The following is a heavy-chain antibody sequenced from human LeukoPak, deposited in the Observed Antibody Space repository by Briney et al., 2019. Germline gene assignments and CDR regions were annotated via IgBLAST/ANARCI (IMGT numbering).Heavy chain of an antibody. CDR1: GFTFSSYW. D-gene: IGHD1-26*01. Sequence: PGGSLKLSLPASGFTFSSYWMSWVRQAPGKGLEGVANIKQDGSEKYYVDSVKGRFTISRDNAKNSLYLQMNSLRAEDTAVYYCASAGSYWPRTDYWGQGTLVTVSS. J-gene: IGHJ4*02. CDR2: IKQDGSEK. V-gene: IGHV3-7*01. CDR3: ASAGSYWPRTDY.